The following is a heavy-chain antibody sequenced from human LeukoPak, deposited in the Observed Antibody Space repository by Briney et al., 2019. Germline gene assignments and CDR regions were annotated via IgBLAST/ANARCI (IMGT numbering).Heavy chain of an antibody. J-gene: IGHJ4*02. D-gene: IGHD1-26*01. CDR1: RFTFSSYW. Sequence: GGSLRLSCAACRFTFSSYWMHWVRQAPGKGMVWVSRINSDGISTSYADSEKGRFTISRDNAKTTLYLQMNSLRAEDTAVYYCARSQYSGSYFDYWGQGTLVTVSS. V-gene: IGHV3-74*01. CDR2: INSDGIST. CDR3: ARSQYSGSYFDY.